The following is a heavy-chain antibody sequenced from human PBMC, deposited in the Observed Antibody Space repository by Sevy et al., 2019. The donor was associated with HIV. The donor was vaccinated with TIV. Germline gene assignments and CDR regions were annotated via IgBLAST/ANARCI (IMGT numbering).Heavy chain of an antibody. J-gene: IGHJ3*02. CDR2: IIPIFGTP. CDR3: AREGGVATTGDHDAFDI. V-gene: IGHV1-69*13. D-gene: IGHD7-27*01. Sequence: ASVKVSCKASGDTFSTYGLSWVRQAPGQGLEWMGGIIPIFGTPNNAQKFQGRVTIIADESASTAYMELSRLRSEDTALYYCAREGGVATTGDHDAFDIWGHGTLVTVSS. CDR1: GDTFSTYG.